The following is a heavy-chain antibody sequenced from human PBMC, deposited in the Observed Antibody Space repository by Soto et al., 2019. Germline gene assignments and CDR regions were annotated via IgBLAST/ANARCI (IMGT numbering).Heavy chain of an antibody. CDR1: GGTFSSYA. J-gene: IGHJ4*02. D-gene: IGHD6-6*01. CDR2: IIPIFGTA. CDR3: ARVGSSSSAKIYYFAY. V-gene: IGHV1-69*12. Sequence: QVQLVQSGAEVKKPGSSVKVSCKASGGTFSSYAISWVRQAPGQGLEWMGGIIPIFGTANYAQKFQGRVTITADESTSTAYMQLSRLRSEDTAVYYCARVGSSSSAKIYYFAYWGQGTLVTVSS.